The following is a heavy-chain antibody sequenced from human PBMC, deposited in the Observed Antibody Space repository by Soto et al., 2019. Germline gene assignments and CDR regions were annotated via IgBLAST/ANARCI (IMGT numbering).Heavy chain of an antibody. J-gene: IGHJ6*02. CDR1: GFTFRTYW. Sequence: EVQLVESGGGLVQPGGSLRLSCVASGFTFRTYWMAWVRQAPEKGLKWVANIKYDESEKYYVDSVKGRFTVSRDNARNSLFVQMNSLRAEDTAVYYCARVRTEIYYGMDVWGQGTTVTVSS. CDR2: IKYDESEK. V-gene: IGHV3-7*05. CDR3: ARVRTEIYYGMDV.